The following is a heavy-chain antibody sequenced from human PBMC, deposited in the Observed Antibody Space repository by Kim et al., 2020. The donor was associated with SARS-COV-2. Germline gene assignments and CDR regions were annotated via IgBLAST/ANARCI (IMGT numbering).Heavy chain of an antibody. D-gene: IGHD2-15*01. CDR2: ISGSGGTT. V-gene: IGHV3-23*01. J-gene: IGHJ4*02. CDR3: AKDTARFCSGGGCPKYFDY. Sequence: GGSLRLSCVASGFTFNAYAMSWVRQAPGKGLEWVSGISGSGGTTFYAESVRGRFTISRDNSKGTLHLEMSSLRAEDTAIYYCAKDTARFCSGGGCPKYFDYWGQGTLVTVSS. CDR1: GFTFNAYA.